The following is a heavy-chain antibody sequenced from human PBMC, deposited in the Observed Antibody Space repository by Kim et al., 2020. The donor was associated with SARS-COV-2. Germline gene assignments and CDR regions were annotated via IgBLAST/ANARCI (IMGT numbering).Heavy chain of an antibody. CDR1: GFTFRSYG. V-gene: IGHV3-74*03. CDR2: MNSGGSST. D-gene: IGHD3-10*01. J-gene: IGHJ3*02. CDR3: CKLWGAVEI. Sequence: GGSLRLSCAASGFTFRSYGVHWVRQAPGKGLVWVASMNSGGSSTENADSVKGRLTISRDKAKKTLYLQVKSLRAGDTAVYYCCKLWGAVEIGGEGT.